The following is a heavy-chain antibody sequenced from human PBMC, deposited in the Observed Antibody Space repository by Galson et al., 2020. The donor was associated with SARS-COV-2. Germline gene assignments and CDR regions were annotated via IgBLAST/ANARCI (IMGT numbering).Heavy chain of an antibody. CDR1: GGSSSGGNFF. Sequence: TLSLTCTVAGGSSSGGNFFWRWIRQHPGKGLEWIGDISNSGSPDYNPALKSRIIMSVDTSKNQFSLRLSSVTAADTAVYYCARDYRFTIFLETYYYMDVWGRGTTVIV. J-gene: IGHJ6*03. CDR2: ISNSGSP. D-gene: IGHD3-3*01. V-gene: IGHV4-31*03. CDR3: ARDYRFTIFLETYYYMDV.